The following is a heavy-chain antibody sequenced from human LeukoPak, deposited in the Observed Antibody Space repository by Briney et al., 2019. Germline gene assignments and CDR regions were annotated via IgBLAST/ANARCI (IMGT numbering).Heavy chain of an antibody. CDR2: IISIGSTI. D-gene: IGHD3-10*02. CDR1: GFTFSDYY. CDR3: ARRGWSGDWFFP. V-gene: IGHV3-11*01. J-gene: IGHJ5*02. Sequence: GGSLRLSCAASGFTFSDYYMSWLRQAPGKGLEWVSYIISIGSTIYSAASVKGRFTISRDNAKNSLYLQMNSLRAEDTSVYYCARRGWSGDWFFPCGQGTLVTVSS.